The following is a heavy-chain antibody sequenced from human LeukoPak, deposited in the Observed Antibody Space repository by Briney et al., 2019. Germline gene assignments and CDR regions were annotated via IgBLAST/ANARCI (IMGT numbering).Heavy chain of an antibody. CDR2: MNPNSGNT. J-gene: IGHJ5*02. CDR3: ARGPLTYYDFWSGYYKDNWFDP. V-gene: IGHV1-8*01. D-gene: IGHD3-3*01. Sequence: ASVKVSCKASGYTFTSYDINWARQATGQGLEWMGWMNPNSGNTGYAQKFQGRVTMTRNTSISTAYMELSSLRSEDTAVYYCARGPLTYYDFWSGYYKDNWFDPWGQGTLVTVSS. CDR1: GYTFTSYD.